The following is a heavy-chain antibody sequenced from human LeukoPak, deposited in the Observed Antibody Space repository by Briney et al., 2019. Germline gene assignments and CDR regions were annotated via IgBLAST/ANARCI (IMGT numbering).Heavy chain of an antibody. D-gene: IGHD2-15*01. V-gene: IGHV4-39*01. Sequence: SETLSLTCTVSGGSISSSSYYWGWIRQPPGKGPEWIGSIYYSGSTYYNPSLKSRVTISVDTSKNQFSLKLSSVTAADTAVYYCASTKRGSRRGNWFDPWGQGTLVTVSS. CDR2: IYYSGST. CDR3: ASTKRGSRRGNWFDP. J-gene: IGHJ5*02. CDR1: GGSISSSSYY.